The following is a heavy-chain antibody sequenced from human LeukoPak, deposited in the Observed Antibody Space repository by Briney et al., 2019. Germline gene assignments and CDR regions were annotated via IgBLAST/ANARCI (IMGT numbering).Heavy chain of an antibody. Sequence: SETLSLTCTVSGGSVSSTNYYWSWIRQPPGKGLEWIGYIYYSGSTNYNPSLKSRVTISVDTSKNQFSLKLSSVTAADTAVYYCARDGYSYGYRSFDYWGQGTLVTVSS. CDR2: IYYSGST. CDR1: GGSVSSTNYY. CDR3: ARDGYSYGYRSFDY. V-gene: IGHV4-61*01. D-gene: IGHD5-18*01. J-gene: IGHJ4*02.